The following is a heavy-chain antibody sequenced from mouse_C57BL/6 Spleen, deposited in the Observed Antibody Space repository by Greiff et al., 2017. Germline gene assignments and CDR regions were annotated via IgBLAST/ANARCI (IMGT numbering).Heavy chain of an antibody. CDR1: GYTFTSYT. D-gene: IGHD2-3*01. J-gene: IGHJ4*01. CDR3: ARLDGLYAMDY. Sequence: VQLQQSGAELARPGASVKMSCKASGYTFTSYTMHWVKQRPGQGLEWIGYINPSSGYTKYNQKFKDKATLTADKSSSTAYMQLSSLTSEDSAVYYCARLDGLYAMDYWGQGTSVTVSS. CDR2: INPSSGYT. V-gene: IGHV1-4*01.